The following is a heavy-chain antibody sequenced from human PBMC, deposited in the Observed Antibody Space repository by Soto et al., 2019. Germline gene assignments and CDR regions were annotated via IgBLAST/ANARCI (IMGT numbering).Heavy chain of an antibody. CDR2: IRSKAYGGTT. CDR3: TRETMILVETDDFDI. J-gene: IGHJ3*02. D-gene: IGHD3-22*01. V-gene: IGHV3-49*04. Sequence: CXRLSWTTAVFTFVDYSVGWVRQAPGKGLEWVGFIRSKAYGGTTEYAASVKGRFTISRDDSKSIAYLQMNRLKTEDTAVYSCTRETMILVETDDFDIWGQGTMVTVSS. CDR1: VFTFVDYS.